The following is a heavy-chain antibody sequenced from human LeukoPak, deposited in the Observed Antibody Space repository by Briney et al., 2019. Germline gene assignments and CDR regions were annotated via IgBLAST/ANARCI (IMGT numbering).Heavy chain of an antibody. CDR3: AKEGRYGGGWKPFDY. CDR2: ISDSGDST. D-gene: IGHD1-26*01. Sequence: GGSLRLSCAASGFTVSSSSMNWVRLGPGKGLEWVSGISDSGDSTYYADSVKGRFTISRDNSKNTLYLQMNSLRVEDTAVYYCAKEGRYGGGWKPFDYWGQGTLVTVSS. J-gene: IGHJ4*02. V-gene: IGHV3-23*01. CDR1: GFTVSSSS.